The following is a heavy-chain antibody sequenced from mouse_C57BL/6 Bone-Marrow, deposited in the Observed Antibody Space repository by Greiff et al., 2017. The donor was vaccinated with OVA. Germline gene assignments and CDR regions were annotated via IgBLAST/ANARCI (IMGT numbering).Heavy chain of an antibody. CDR1: DSEVFPIAY. CDR2: ILPSIGRT. Sequence: QVHVKQSGSELRSPGSSVKLSCKDFDSEVFPIAYMRWVRQKPGHGFEWLGGILPSIGRTIYGEKFEDKATLDADTLSNTAYLEINSLTSEDSAIYYCARKDEGDYDGAYYAMDYWGQGTSVTVSS. CDR3: ARKDEGDYDGAYYAMDY. V-gene: IGHV15-2*01. D-gene: IGHD2-4*01. J-gene: IGHJ4*01.